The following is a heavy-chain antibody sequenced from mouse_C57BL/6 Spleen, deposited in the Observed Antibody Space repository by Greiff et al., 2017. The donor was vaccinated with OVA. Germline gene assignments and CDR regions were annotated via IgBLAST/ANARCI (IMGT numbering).Heavy chain of an antibody. V-gene: IGHV5-9-1*02. CDR2: ISSGGDYI. CDR3: TRDRDLYYFDY. J-gene: IGHJ2*01. CDR1: GFTFSSYA. Sequence: EVKLMESGEGLVKPGGSLKLSCAASGFTFSSYAMSWVRQTPEKRLEWVAYISSGGDYIYYADTVKGRFTISRDNARNTLYLQMSSLKSEDTAMYYCTRDRDLYYFDYWGQGTTLTVSS. D-gene: IGHD2-14*01.